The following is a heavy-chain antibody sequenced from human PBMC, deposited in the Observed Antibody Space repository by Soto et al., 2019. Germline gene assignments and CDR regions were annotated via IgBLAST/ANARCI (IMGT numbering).Heavy chain of an antibody. D-gene: IGHD3-9*01. V-gene: IGHV3-23*01. Sequence: EVQLLESGGGLVQPGGSLRLSCAASGFTFSSYAMSWVRQAPGKGLEWVSAISGSGGSTYYADSVKGRFTISRDNSKNTLYLQMNSLRAEDTAVYYCAKLPGSNYYYYYMDVWVKGTTVTVSS. CDR1: GFTFSSYA. CDR3: AKLPGSNYYYYYMDV. CDR2: ISGSGGST. J-gene: IGHJ6*03.